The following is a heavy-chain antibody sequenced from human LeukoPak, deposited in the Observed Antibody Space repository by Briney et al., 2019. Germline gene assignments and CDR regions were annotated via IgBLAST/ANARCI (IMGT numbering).Heavy chain of an antibody. CDR2: IKQDGSEK. CDR1: GFTFSSYW. D-gene: IGHD6-13*01. Sequence: GGSLRLSCAASGFTFSSYWMSWVRQAPGKGLEWVANIKQDGSEKYYVDSVKGRFTISRDNAKNSLYLQMNSLRAEDTAVYYCARDGMGEQQLVFDYYYMDVWGKGTTVTISS. CDR3: ARDGMGEQQLVFDYYYMDV. J-gene: IGHJ6*03. V-gene: IGHV3-7*01.